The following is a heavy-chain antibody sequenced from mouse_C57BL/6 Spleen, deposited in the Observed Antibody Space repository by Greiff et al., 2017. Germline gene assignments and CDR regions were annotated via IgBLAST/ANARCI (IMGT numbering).Heavy chain of an antibody. CDR2: INYDGSST. V-gene: IGHV5-16*01. CDR3: AREDYDYDGGFAY. CDR1: GFTFSDYY. D-gene: IGHD2-4*01. Sequence: EVQLVESEGGLVQPGSSMKLSCTASGFTFSDYYMAWVRQVPEKGLEWVANINYDGSSTYYLDALKSRFIISGDNAKNILYLQMSSLKSEDTATYYCAREDYDYDGGFAYWGKGTLVTVSA. J-gene: IGHJ3*01.